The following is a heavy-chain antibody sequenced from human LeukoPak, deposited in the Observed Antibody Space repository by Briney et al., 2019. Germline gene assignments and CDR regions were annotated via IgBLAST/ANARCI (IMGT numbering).Heavy chain of an antibody. J-gene: IGHJ4*02. D-gene: IGHD5/OR15-5a*01. CDR2: IYYSGST. CDR3: ARHKSRGAYYFDY. V-gene: IGHV4-59*08. Sequence: SETLSLTCTVSGGSISSYYWSWIRQPPGKGLEWIGYIYYSGSTNYNPSLKSRVTISVDTSKNQFSLKLSSVTAADTAVYYCARHKSRGAYYFDYWGQGTLVTVSS. CDR1: GGSISSYY.